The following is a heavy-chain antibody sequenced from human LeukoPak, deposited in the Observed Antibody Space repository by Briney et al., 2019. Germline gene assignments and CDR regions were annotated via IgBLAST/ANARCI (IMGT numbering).Heavy chain of an antibody. CDR2: INHSGST. CDR3: ARTKKKAALDY. Sequence: SETLSLTCAVYGGSFSGYYWSWIRQPPGKGLEWIGEINHSGSTNYNPSLKSRVTISVDTSKNQFSLKLSSVTAADTAVYCCARTKKKAALDYWGQGTLVTVSS. J-gene: IGHJ4*02. D-gene: IGHD6-6*01. CDR1: GGSFSGYY. V-gene: IGHV4-34*01.